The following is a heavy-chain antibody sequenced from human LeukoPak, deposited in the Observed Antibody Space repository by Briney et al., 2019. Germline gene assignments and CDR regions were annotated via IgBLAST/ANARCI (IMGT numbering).Heavy chain of an antibody. Sequence: PGGSLRLSCAASGFTFSSYWMSWVRQAPGKGLEWVANIKQDGSEKYYVDSVKGRFTISRDNAKNSLYLQMNSLRAEDTAVYYCARDELAKNYDILTGYYYYCYGMDVWGQGTTVTVSS. V-gene: IGHV3-7*01. D-gene: IGHD3-9*01. CDR1: GFTFSSYW. J-gene: IGHJ6*02. CDR3: ARDELAKNYDILTGYYYYCYGMDV. CDR2: IKQDGSEK.